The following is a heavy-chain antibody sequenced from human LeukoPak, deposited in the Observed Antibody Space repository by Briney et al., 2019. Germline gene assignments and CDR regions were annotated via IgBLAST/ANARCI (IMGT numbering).Heavy chain of an antibody. CDR2: ISYDGSNK. CDR3: ARDAKNFGGYSYGLYNWFDP. D-gene: IGHD5-18*01. CDR1: GFTFSSYS. Sequence: GGSLRLSCAASGFTFSSYSMNWVRQAPGKGLEWVAVISYDGSNKYYADSVKGRFTISRDNSKNTLYLQMNSLRAEDTAVYYCARDAKNFGGYSYGLYNWFDPWGQGTLVTVSS. J-gene: IGHJ5*02. V-gene: IGHV3-30*03.